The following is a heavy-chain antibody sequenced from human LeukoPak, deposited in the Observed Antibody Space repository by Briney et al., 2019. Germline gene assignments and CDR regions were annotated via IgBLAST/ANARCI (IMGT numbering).Heavy chain of an antibody. J-gene: IGHJ4*02. CDR2: ISAYNGYT. CDR1: GYTFTTYD. CDR3: ARVGTGTRSFDS. Sequence: GASVKVSCKTSGYTFTTYDINWVRQAPGQGLEWMGRISAYNGYTNYGQKFQGRVTVTTDTSTNTAYMELRSLRSDDTAVYYCARVGTGTRSFDSWGQGTLVTVSS. D-gene: IGHD1/OR15-1a*01. V-gene: IGHV1-18*01.